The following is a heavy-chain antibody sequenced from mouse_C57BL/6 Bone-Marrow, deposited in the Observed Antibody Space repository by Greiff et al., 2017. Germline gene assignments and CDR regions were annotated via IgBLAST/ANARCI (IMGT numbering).Heavy chain of an antibody. CDR2: ILPGSGNT. J-gene: IGHJ4*01. CDR3: ARWGYAMDY. Sequence: VKLMESGAELMKPGASVKLSCKATGYTFTGYWIEWVKQRPGHGLEWIGEILPGSGNTNYNEKFKGKATFTADTSSNTVYMQLSSLTTEDSAIYYCARWGYAMDYWGQGTSVTVSS. V-gene: IGHV1-9*01. CDR1: GYTFTGYW.